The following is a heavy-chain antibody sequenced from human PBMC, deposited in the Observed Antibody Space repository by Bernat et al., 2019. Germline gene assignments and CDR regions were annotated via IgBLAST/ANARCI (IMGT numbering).Heavy chain of an antibody. V-gene: IGHV3-30*01. D-gene: IGHD5-24*01. Sequence: QVQLMESGGGVVRPGRSLRVSCAASGFTFSSYAMHWVRQAPGKGLEWVAVISYDGSNKYYADSVKGRFAISRDNSKDTLYLQINSLRAEDTAVYYCARGDGAGWLIGNWVGVSGYFDYWGQGTLVTVSS. J-gene: IGHJ4*02. CDR2: ISYDGSNK. CDR1: GFTFSSYA. CDR3: ARGDGAGWLIGNWVGVSGYFDY.